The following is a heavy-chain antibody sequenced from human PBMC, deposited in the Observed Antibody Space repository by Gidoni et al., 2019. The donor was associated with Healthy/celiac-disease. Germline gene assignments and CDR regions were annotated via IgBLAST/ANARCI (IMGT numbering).Heavy chain of an antibody. V-gene: IGHV3-30*18. CDR2: ISYDGSNK. Sequence: QGQLVESGGGVVQPGRSPRLSCAASGSLFSSDGMHWVLQAPGKGLEWVDLISYDGSNKYYAESVEGRFTISRDNSKNTLYLQMNSLRAEDTAVYYCAKDVFMGIAVAGTFWGQGTLVTVSS. CDR1: GSLFSSDG. J-gene: IGHJ4*02. D-gene: IGHD6-19*01. CDR3: AKDVFMGIAVAGTF.